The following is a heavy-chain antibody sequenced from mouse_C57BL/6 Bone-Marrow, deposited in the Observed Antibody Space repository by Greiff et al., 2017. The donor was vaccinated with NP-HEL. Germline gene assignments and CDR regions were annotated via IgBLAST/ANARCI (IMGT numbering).Heavy chain of an antibody. J-gene: IGHJ4*01. CDR2: IWSDGST. Sequence: VKLVESGPGLVAPSQSLSITCTVSGFSLTSYGVHWVRQPPGKGLEWLVVIWSDGSTTYNSALKSRLSISKDNSKSQVFLKMNSLQTDDTAMYYCARQRDYEEYYYAMDYWGQGTSVTVSS. D-gene: IGHD2-4*01. CDR3: ARQRDYEEYYYAMDY. V-gene: IGHV2-6-1*01. CDR1: GFSLTSYG.